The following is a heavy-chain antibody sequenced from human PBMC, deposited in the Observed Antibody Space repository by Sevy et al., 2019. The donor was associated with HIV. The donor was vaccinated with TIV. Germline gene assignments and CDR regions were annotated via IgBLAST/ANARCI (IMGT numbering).Heavy chain of an antibody. V-gene: IGHV3-48*01. CDR3: ARVGLAAAGTGSRGYFDL. Sequence: GGSLRLSCAASGFTFSSYSMNWVRQAPGKGLEWVSYISSSSSTIYYAYSVKGRFTISRDNAKNSLYLQMNSLRAEDTAVYYCARVGLAAAGTGSRGYFDLWGRGTLVTVSS. CDR1: GFTFSSYS. D-gene: IGHD6-13*01. J-gene: IGHJ2*01. CDR2: ISSSSSTI.